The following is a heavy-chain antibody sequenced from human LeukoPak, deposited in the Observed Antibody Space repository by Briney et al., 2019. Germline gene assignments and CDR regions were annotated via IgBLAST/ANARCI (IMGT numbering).Heavy chain of an antibody. V-gene: IGHV4-39*02. D-gene: IGHD1-26*01. CDR2: ISYSGRT. CDR1: GGSICSSNYY. CDR3: ARLVGVTDYFDY. J-gene: IGHJ4*02. Sequence: SEPLSLTCSVSGGSICSSNYYWRWIRQSPGKGLECIGSISYSGRTHYNPSLKSRVSISVDTSNNHFSLKLASATAADTSVFFCARLVGVTDYFDYGGQGTLVTVSS.